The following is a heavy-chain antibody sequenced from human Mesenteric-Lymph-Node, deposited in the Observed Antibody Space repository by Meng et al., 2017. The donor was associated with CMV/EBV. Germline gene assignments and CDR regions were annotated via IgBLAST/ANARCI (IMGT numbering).Heavy chain of an antibody. CDR2: IYSGGST. CDR1: GFTVSSNY. Sequence: GGSLRLSCAASGFTVSSNYMSWVRQAPGKGLEWVSVIYSGGSTYYADSVKGRFTISRDNSKNTLYLQMNSLRAEDTAVYYCARQGVVPAAIAYYGMDVWGQGTTVTVSS. CDR3: ARQGVVPAAIAYYGMDV. V-gene: IGHV3-53*01. D-gene: IGHD2-2*01. J-gene: IGHJ6*02.